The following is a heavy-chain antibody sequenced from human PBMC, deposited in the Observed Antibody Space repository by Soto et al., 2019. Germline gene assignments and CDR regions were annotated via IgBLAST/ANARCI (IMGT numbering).Heavy chain of an antibody. D-gene: IGHD6-19*01. V-gene: IGHV3-23*01. CDR1: GLTFSTYA. J-gene: IGHJ3*02. CDR3: ATAHSSGTSIPDAFDS. CDR2: VSGTGTIT. Sequence: EVQLLESGGGLVQPGGSLRLSCAASGLTFSTYAMTWVRQAPGKGLEWVSSVSGTGTITYYADSVKGRFTISRDNCKNTVYLQRNRPRAEATALCYCATAHSSGTSIPDAFDSWGQGSMVTVSS.